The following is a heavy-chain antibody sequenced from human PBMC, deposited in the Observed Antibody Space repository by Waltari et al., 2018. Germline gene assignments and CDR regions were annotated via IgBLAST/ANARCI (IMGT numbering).Heavy chain of an antibody. V-gene: IGHV4-39*01. CDR3: ARQSYGSGTYEFDF. CDR1: GGSVRDGIYY. J-gene: IGHJ4*02. CDR2: VYSSGGP. Sequence: QVQLQESGPRLVKPSETLSLTCTVSGGSVRDGIYYWAWIRQPPGKGLEWVGSVYSSGGPHYKSSLKSRVTMSVDMSKNQFSLRLTSVTAADTATYYCARQSYGSGTYEFDFWGQGALVTVSS. D-gene: IGHD3-10*01.